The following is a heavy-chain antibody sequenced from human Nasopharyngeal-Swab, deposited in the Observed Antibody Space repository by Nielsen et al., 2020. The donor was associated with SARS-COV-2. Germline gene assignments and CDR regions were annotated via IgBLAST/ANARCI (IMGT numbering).Heavy chain of an antibody. D-gene: IGHD5-24*01. V-gene: IGHV5-51*01. CDR2: VYPGNSEV. CDR1: GYSFVNHW. Sequence: GESLKISCMASGYSFVNHWIGWVRQKPGKGLEWMGMVYPGNSEVAYSPPFQGQVTISADKSINTAYLQWRSLKPSDTAMYFCARRAARDGFNYEVDPWGQGTRVTVSS. CDR3: ARRAARDGFNYEVDP. J-gene: IGHJ5*02.